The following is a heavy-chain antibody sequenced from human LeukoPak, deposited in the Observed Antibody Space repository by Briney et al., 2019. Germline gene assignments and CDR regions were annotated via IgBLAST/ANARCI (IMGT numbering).Heavy chain of an antibody. Sequence: PSETLSLTCTVSGGSIVTYYWSWVRQSQGTGLEWIGYIYVTGTRYNPYLQSRVTISVDRSRNQFILKMTSVTAADTAVYYCARHIGGGIEDMDVWGRGTKVTVSS. CDR2: IYVTGT. CDR1: GGSIVTYY. V-gene: IGHV4-59*08. D-gene: IGHD3-16*02. CDR3: ARHIGGGIEDMDV. J-gene: IGHJ6*03.